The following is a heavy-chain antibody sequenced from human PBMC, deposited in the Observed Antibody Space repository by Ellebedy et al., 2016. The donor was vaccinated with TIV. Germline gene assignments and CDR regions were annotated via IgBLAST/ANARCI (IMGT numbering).Heavy chain of an antibody. D-gene: IGHD2-15*01. Sequence: GESLKISCAASGFTFSSDWMSWVRQAPGKGLEWVSYISSSGSTIYYADSVKGRFTISRDNAKNSLYLQMNSLRAEDTAVYYCARYCSGSSCYSHAFDTWGQGTMVTVSS. CDR3: ARYCSGSSCYSHAFDT. CDR1: GFTFSSDW. V-gene: IGHV3-48*04. CDR2: ISSSGSTI. J-gene: IGHJ3*02.